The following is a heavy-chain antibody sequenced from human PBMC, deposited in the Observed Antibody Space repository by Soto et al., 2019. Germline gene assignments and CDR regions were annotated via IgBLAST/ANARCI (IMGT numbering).Heavy chain of an antibody. Sequence: ASVKVSCKASGYTFTAYGISWVRQAPGQGLEWMGWISAYNGNTNYAQKLQGRVTMTTDTFTSTAYMELRSLRSDDTAMYYCARDPRSYFTNCVCNRFEPWCPGPRVTVLS. CDR2: ISAYNGNT. CDR3: ARDPRSYFTNCVCNRFEP. D-gene: IGHD2-8*01. V-gene: IGHV1-18*01. CDR1: GYTFTAYG. J-gene: IGHJ5*02.